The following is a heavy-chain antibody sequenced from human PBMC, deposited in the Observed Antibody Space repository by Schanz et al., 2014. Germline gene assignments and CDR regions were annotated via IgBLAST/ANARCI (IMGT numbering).Heavy chain of an antibody. D-gene: IGHD3-10*02. V-gene: IGHV3-48*01. J-gene: IGHJ3*01. CDR2: VSRSTPDI. CDR3: VRGLHYDVETSFRSYDAFDF. Sequence: EVQLVESGGGLVQPGGSLRLSCTASGFTFSSYSMNWVRQAPGKGLEWVSYVSRSTPDIYYADSVKGRFTMSRDNAKNSVFLQMNSLRAEDTAVYYCVRGLHYDVETSFRSYDAFDFWGQGTKVNVSP. CDR1: GFTFSSYS.